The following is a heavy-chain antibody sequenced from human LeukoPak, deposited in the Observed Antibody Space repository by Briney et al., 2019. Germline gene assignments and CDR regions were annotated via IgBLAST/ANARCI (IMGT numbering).Heavy chain of an antibody. Sequence: SETLSLTCTVSGGSISGYYWSWIRQPAGKGLEWIGRIYTSGSTNYNPSLKSRVTMSVDTSKNQFPLKLSSVTAADTAVYYCARDSPGYSSGWYHFDYWGQGTLVTVSS. J-gene: IGHJ4*02. V-gene: IGHV4-4*07. CDR3: ARDSPGYSSGWYHFDY. CDR1: GGSISGYY. CDR2: IYTSGST. D-gene: IGHD6-19*01.